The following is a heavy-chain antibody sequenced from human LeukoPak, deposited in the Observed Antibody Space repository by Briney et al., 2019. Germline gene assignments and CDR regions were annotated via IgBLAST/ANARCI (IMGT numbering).Heavy chain of an antibody. Sequence: SETLSLTCAVYGGSFSGYYWSWIRQPPGKGLEWIGEINHSGSTNYNPSLKSRVTISVDTSKNQFSLKLSSVTAADTAVYYCARVSGGSGYSSKGGYYYYYYMDVWGKGTTVTISS. CDR3: ARVSGGSGYSSKGGYYYYYYMDV. V-gene: IGHV4-34*01. CDR2: INHSGST. J-gene: IGHJ6*03. D-gene: IGHD3-22*01. CDR1: GGSFSGYY.